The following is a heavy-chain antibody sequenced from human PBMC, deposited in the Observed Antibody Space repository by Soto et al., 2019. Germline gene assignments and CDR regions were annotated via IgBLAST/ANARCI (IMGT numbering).Heavy chain of an antibody. Sequence: QMQLVESGGGVVQPGRSLRLSCVASGITFTNHGIHWVRQAPGKGLEWVADISYNGIDKWYADSVKGRFTISRDNFRDTVYLQMNGLRPEDTAVYYCASGEGQNGHAPRFDYWGQGTLVTVSS. CDR1: GITFTNHG. D-gene: IGHD3-10*01. CDR3: ASGEGQNGHAPRFDY. J-gene: IGHJ4*02. V-gene: IGHV3-30*03. CDR2: ISYNGIDK.